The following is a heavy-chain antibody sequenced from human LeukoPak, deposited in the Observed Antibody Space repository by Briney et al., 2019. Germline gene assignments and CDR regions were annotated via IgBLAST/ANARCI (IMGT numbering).Heavy chain of an antibody. V-gene: IGHV4-38-2*02. J-gene: IGHJ4*02. CDR1: GYSISSGYY. Sequence: PSETLSLTCTVSGYSISSGYYWGWIRQPPGKGLEWIGSIYHSGSTYYNPSLKSRVTISVDTSKNQFSLKLSSVTAADTAVYYCACRVAYYFDYWGQGTLVTVSS. CDR2: IYHSGST. CDR3: ACRVAYYFDY. D-gene: IGHD2-15*01.